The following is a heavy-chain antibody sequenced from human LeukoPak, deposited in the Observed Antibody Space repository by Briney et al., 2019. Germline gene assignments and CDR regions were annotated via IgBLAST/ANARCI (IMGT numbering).Heavy chain of an antibody. Sequence: SETLSLTCTVSGGSISSSSYYWGWIRQPPGKGLEWIGSFYYSGSTYYNPSLKSRVTISVDTSKNQFSLKLSSVTAADTAVYYCARDKRMDSSDGMDVWGQGTTVTVSS. CDR2: FYYSGST. J-gene: IGHJ6*02. D-gene: IGHD3-22*01. V-gene: IGHV4-39*02. CDR1: GGSISSSSYY. CDR3: ARDKRMDSSDGMDV.